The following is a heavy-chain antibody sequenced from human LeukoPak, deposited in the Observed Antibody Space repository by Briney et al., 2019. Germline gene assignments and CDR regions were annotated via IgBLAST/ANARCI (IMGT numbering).Heavy chain of an antibody. CDR1: GFAFSSYD. CDR3: ARGMGATDLTLYFDY. CDR2: IGAFGDT. D-gene: IGHD1-26*01. J-gene: IGHJ4*02. V-gene: IGHV3-13*01. Sequence: GGSLRLSCAASGFAFSSYDMHWVRQASGKGLEWVSGIGAFGDTYYGVAVRGRFTISRDNAKNSLYLQMNSLRAEDTALYHCARGMGATDLTLYFDYWGQGTLVTVSS.